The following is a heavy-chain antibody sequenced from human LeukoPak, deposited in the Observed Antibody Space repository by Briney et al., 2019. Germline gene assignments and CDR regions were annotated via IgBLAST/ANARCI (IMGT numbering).Heavy chain of an antibody. J-gene: IGHJ4*02. D-gene: IGHD3-22*01. CDR3: AHRKNYYDSSVFDN. V-gene: IGHV2-5*02. CDR1: GFSLNTRGVG. Sequence: SGPTLVNPTQTLTLTCTFSGFSLNTRGVGVGGIRQPPGRGLEWPALIYWDDDRRYSPSLKSRLTITKDTSKNQVVLTMTNMDPVETATYFCAHRKNYYDSSVFDNWGQGTLVTVSS. CDR2: IYWDDDR.